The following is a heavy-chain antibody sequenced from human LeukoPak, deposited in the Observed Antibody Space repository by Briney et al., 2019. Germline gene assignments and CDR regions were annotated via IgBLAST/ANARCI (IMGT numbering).Heavy chain of an antibody. J-gene: IGHJ4*02. CDR3: ARGSYGGYEY. V-gene: IGHV3-21*01. CDR2: IDPSSTYI. D-gene: IGHD4-17*01. Sequence: PGGSLRLSCSASGFTFSTYTMNWVRQAPGKGLEWVSSIDPSSTYIYHADSVKGRLTISRDNAKNSLYLQMNSLRVEDTAVYYCARGSYGGYEYWGQGALVTVSS. CDR1: GFTFSTYT.